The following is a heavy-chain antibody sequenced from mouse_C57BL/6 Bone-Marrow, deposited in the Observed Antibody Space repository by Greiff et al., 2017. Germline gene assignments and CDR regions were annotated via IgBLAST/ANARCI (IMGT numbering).Heavy chain of an antibody. D-gene: IGHD2-3*01. Sequence: EVQLQQSVAELVRPGASVKLSCTASGFNIQNTYMHWVKQRPEQGLEWIGRIVPANGNTKYAPKFLGKATITADTSSNTAYLQLSSLTSEDTAIYYCAIYSWFAYWGQGTLVTVSA. CDR3: AIYSWFAY. CDR2: IVPANGNT. V-gene: IGHV14-3*01. J-gene: IGHJ3*01. CDR1: GFNIQNTY.